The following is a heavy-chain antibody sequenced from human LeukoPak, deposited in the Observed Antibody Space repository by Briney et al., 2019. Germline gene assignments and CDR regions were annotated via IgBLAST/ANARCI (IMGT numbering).Heavy chain of an antibody. V-gene: IGHV3-7*01. J-gene: IGHJ6*03. CDR1: GFTFSTYW. CDR3: AREGPGYSYGSDYYYYYMDV. Sequence: GGSLRLSCAASGFTFSTYWMSWVRQAPGKGLEWVANIKQDGSEKYYVDSVKGRFTISRDNAKNSLYLQMNSLRAEDTAVYYCAREGPGYSYGSDYYYYYMDVWGKGTTVTISS. D-gene: IGHD5-18*01. CDR2: IKQDGSEK.